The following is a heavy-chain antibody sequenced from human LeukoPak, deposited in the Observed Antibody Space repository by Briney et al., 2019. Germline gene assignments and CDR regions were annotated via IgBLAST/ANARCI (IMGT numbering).Heavy chain of an antibody. CDR3: ARDRTTMIRGIYPGDY. V-gene: IGHV1-18*01. Sequence: ASVKVSCKASGYTFTSNGITWVRQAPGQGLEWVGWISCNNGDTRYAQKFQGRVTVTTDTSTSTAYMELRSLRSDDTAVYYCARDRTTMIRGIYPGDYWGQGTLVTVSS. CDR1: GYTFTSNG. J-gene: IGHJ4*02. CDR2: ISCNNGDT. D-gene: IGHD3-10*01.